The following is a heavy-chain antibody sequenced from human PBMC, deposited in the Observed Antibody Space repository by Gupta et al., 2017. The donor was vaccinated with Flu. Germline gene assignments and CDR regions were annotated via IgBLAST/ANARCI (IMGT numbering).Heavy chain of an antibody. CDR2: IHSSGST. V-gene: IGHV4-61*02. CDR3: AREESVFSYSYGSGSYYMVGFDS. J-gene: IGHJ4*02. D-gene: IGHD3-10*01. CDR1: GGSFSSANYY. Sequence: QVHLQESGPGLVKPSQTLSLTCSVSGGSFSSANYYWSWIRQPAGRGLEWIGRIHSSGSTNFNPSLKSRVTMSIDTSSNQFSLKLNSVTAADTAVYFCAREESVFSYSYGSGSYYMVGFDSWGQGTLVTVSS.